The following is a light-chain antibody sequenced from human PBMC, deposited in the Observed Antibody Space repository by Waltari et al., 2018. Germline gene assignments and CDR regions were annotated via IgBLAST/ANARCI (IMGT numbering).Light chain of an antibody. Sequence: DIQMTQSPSSLSASVGDTVTITCRASQGISSYLALYQQVPGKAPKPLIYYASNLESGVPSRFSGSGSGTEFTLAISSLQPEDFATYYCQQYNSAPLTFGGGTKVEIK. CDR3: QQYNSAPLT. V-gene: IGKV1-16*01. CDR1: QGISSY. J-gene: IGKJ4*01. CDR2: YAS.